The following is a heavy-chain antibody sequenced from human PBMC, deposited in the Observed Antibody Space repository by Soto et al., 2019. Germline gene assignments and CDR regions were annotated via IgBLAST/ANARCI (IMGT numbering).Heavy chain of an antibody. D-gene: IGHD2-2*01. V-gene: IGHV3-23*01. Sequence: GGSLRLSCAASGFTFSSYAMSWVRQAPGKGLEWVSAISISGGSTYYADSVKGRFTISRDNSKNTLYLQMNSLRAEDTALYYCARFPRDIVVVPAAPDCWGQGTLVTVSS. J-gene: IGHJ4*02. CDR3: ARFPRDIVVVPAAPDC. CDR2: ISISGGST. CDR1: GFTFSSYA.